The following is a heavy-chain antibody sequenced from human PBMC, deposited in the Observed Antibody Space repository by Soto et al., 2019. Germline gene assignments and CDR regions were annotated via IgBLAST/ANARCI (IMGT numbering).Heavy chain of an antibody. Sequence: EVQLVESGGGLVQPGGSLRLSCAASGFTVSSNYMSWVRQAPGKGLEWVSVIYSGGTTNYADYVKGRFTISRHNSKNTLYLQMNSLRGEDTAVYYCARDPGNWNEDAFDIWGQGKMVTVSS. V-gene: IGHV3-53*04. CDR3: ARDPGNWNEDAFDI. D-gene: IGHD1-20*01. CDR2: IYSGGTT. J-gene: IGHJ3*02. CDR1: GFTVSSNY.